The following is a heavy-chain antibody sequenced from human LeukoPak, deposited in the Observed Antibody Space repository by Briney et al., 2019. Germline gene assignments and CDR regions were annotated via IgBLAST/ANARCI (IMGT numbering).Heavy chain of an antibody. CDR1: GYTFSSYW. CDR3: ARGSKWPNFDY. Sequence: HGESLKISCKASGYTFSSYWIGWVRQMPGKGLEWMGIIYPGDSDTRYSPSFQGQVTISADKSISTAYLQWSSLKASDTAMYYCARGSKWPNFDYWGQGTLVTVSS. CDR2: IYPGDSDT. V-gene: IGHV5-51*01. J-gene: IGHJ4*02. D-gene: IGHD3-10*01.